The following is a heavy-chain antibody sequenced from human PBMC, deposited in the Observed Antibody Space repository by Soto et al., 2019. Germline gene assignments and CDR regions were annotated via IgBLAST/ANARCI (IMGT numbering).Heavy chain of an antibody. Sequence: GGSLRLSCAASGFTFSSYSMNWVRQAPGKGLEWVSSIGSSSSYIYYADSVKGRFTISRDNAKNSLYLQMNSLRAEDTAVYYCARGRPYYYDGQAFDIWGQGTMVTVSS. CDR2: IGSSSSYI. CDR1: GFTFSSYS. J-gene: IGHJ3*02. V-gene: IGHV3-21*01. D-gene: IGHD3-22*01. CDR3: ARGRPYYYDGQAFDI.